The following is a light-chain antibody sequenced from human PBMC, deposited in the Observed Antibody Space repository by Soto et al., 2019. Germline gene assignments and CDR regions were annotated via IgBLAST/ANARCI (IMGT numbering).Light chain of an antibody. J-gene: IGKJ5*01. CDR3: QQYGSSPIT. V-gene: IGKV3D-20*01. Sequence: SGFTQSPATLSLSPGGRATLSCGASQSVSSSYLAWYQQKPGLAPRLLIYDASSRATGIPDRFSGSGSGTDFTLTISRLEPEDFAVYYCQQYGSSPITFGQGTRLEIK. CDR2: DAS. CDR1: QSVSSSY.